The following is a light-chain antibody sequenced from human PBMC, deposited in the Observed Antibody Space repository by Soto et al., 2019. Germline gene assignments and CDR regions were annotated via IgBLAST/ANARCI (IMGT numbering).Light chain of an antibody. CDR2: SAS. CDR3: QQSYSALIT. CDR1: QNIGNF. J-gene: IGKJ5*01. V-gene: IGKV1-39*01. Sequence: DIQMTQSPSSLSASVGDRVTISCRASQNIGNFLNWYQHKPGKAPNLLIYSASNLETGVPSRFSGSGSGTDFSLTISSLHPDDFAIYYCQQSYSALITFGQGTRLEIK.